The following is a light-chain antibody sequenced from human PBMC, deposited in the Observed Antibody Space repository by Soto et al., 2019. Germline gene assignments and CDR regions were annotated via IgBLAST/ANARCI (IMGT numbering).Light chain of an antibody. Sequence: DIVMTQSPDSLAVSLCERATLSCRASQSVSNNLAWYQQKPGQAPRLLIHGASTRATGIPARFSGSGSGTEFTLTISSLQPDDFATYYCQQYNSYPWTFGQGTKVDIK. CDR2: GAS. CDR1: QSVSNN. CDR3: QQYNSYPWT. J-gene: IGKJ1*01. V-gene: IGKV3-15*01.